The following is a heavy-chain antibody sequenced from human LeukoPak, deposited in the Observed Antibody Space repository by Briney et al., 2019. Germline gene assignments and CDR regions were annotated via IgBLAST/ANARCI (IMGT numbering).Heavy chain of an antibody. Sequence: GSLRLSCAASGFTFSSYSMNWVRQAPGKGLEWVSSISSSSSYIYYADSVKGRFTISRDNAKNSLYLQMNSLRAEGTAVYYCAREPFDSSGYYYFDYWGQGTLVTVSS. CDR2: ISSSSSYI. CDR3: AREPFDSSGYYYFDY. V-gene: IGHV3-21*01. J-gene: IGHJ4*02. CDR1: GFTFSSYS. D-gene: IGHD3-22*01.